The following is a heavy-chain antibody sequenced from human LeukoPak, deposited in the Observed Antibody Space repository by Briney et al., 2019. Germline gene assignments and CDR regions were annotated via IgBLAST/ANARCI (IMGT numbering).Heavy chain of an antibody. D-gene: IGHD3-3*01. CDR3: AAVVLGYDFWSGNL. CDR2: IVVGSGNT. Sequence: ASVKVSCKASGFTFTSSAVQWVRQARGQRLEWIGWIVVGSGNTNYAQKFQERVTITRDMSTSTAYMELSSLRSEDTAVYYCAAVVLGYDFWSGNLWGQGTLVTVSS. J-gene: IGHJ5*02. V-gene: IGHV1-58*01. CDR1: GFTFTSSA.